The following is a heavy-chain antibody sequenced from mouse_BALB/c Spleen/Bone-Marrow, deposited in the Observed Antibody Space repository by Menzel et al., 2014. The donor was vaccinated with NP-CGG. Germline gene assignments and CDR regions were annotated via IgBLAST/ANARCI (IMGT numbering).Heavy chain of an antibody. CDR1: GYAFTNSW. Sequence: QVQLQQSGAELAKPAASVKISCKASGYAFTNSWMHWVKQRPGQGLEWIGYIYPSNGYSEYNEKFKDKATLTADKSSNTAYMQLSSLTSVDSAVYYCARYGNYREIAYWGQGTPVTVSA. CDR3: ARYGNYREIAY. D-gene: IGHD2-1*01. CDR2: IYPSNGYS. J-gene: IGHJ3*01. V-gene: IGHV1-7*01.